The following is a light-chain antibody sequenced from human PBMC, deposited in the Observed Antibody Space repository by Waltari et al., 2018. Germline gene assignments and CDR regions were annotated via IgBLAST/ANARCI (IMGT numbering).Light chain of an antibody. CDR3: SSYTSSSLWV. Sequence: QSALTQPASVSGSPGQSITISCTGTSSDAGVYNYVSWYQQHPGKAPKLMIYDVSNRPSGVSNRFSGSKSGNTASLTISGLQAEDEADYYCSSYTSSSLWVFGGGTKLTVL. J-gene: IGLJ3*02. CDR1: SSDAGVYNY. CDR2: DVS. V-gene: IGLV2-14*01.